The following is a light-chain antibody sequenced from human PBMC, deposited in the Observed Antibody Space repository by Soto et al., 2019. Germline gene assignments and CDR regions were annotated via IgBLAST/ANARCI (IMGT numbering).Light chain of an antibody. CDR1: QSVSSNY. J-gene: IGKJ1*01. CDR3: QHYDSPPPT. Sequence: EIVLTQSPGTLSLSPGERATLSCRASQSVSSNYLAWYQQKPGQAPRLLMYGASNRATGIPDRFSGSGSGTDFTLTISRLEPEDFAVFFCQHYDSPPPTFGQGTKVEIK. V-gene: IGKV3-20*01. CDR2: GAS.